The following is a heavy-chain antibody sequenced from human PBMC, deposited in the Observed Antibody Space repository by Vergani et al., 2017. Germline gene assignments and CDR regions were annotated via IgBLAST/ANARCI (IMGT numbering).Heavy chain of an antibody. Sequence: QVQLQQWGAGLLQTSETLSLTCAVSGAAFNSYYWTWIRQSPGRGLEWIGEIDDKGKSICNPTLKSRVTMSVDNSKRQFSLNVTSVTAADSAMYYCVRRDFWVGPRTFDFWGAGTPVTVSS. CDR1: GAAFNSYY. J-gene: IGHJ3*01. V-gene: IGHV4-34*01. D-gene: IGHD3-3*01. CDR3: VRRDFWVGPRTFDF. CDR2: IDDKGKS.